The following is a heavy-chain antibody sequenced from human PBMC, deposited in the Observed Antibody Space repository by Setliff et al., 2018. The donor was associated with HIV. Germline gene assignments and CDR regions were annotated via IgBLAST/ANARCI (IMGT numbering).Heavy chain of an antibody. V-gene: IGHV4-4*07. CDR3: ARDRYAGEIDY. CDR2: IHSGGNT. D-gene: IGHD3-10*01. CDR1: GASMSGFY. Sequence: PSETLSLTCSVSGASMSGFYWNWIRQPAGKGLEWIGRIHSGGNTNHNPSLKSRITMSVDTSKNQFSLKMSSVTAADTAVYYCARDRYAGEIDYWGQGTLVTVSS. J-gene: IGHJ4*02.